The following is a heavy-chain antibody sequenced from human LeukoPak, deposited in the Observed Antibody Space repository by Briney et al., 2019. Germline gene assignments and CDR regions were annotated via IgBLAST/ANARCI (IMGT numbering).Heavy chain of an antibody. CDR1: GGSISSSSYY. CDR2: IYYSGST. J-gene: IGHJ6*03. CDR3: ARHKGYYYYYYMDV. Sequence: KASETLSLTCTVSGGSISSSSYYWGWIRQPPGKGLEWIGSIYYSGSTYYNPSLKSRVTISVDTSKNQFSLKLSSVTAADTAVYYCARHKGYYYYYYMDVWGKGTTVTISS. V-gene: IGHV4-39*01.